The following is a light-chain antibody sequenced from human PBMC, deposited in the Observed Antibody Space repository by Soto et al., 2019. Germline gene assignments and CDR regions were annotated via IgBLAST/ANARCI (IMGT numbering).Light chain of an antibody. CDR1: KLGNKY. CDR2: QDT. V-gene: IGLV3-1*01. J-gene: IGLJ2*01. CDR3: QAWDSSTAV. Sequence: SYELTQPPSVSVSPGQTASITCSADKLGNKYVCWYQQKPGQSPVLVIYQDTKRPSGIPERFSGSNSGNTATLTISGTHTMDDADYYCQAWDSSTAVFGGGTKVTVL.